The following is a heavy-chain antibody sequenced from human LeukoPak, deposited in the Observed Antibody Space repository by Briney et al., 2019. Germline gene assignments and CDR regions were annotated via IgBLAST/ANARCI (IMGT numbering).Heavy chain of an antibody. CDR3: ASSFYSSSWYYFDY. V-gene: IGHV3-11*04. J-gene: IGHJ4*02. CDR2: ISSSGSTI. Sequence: GSLRLSCAASGFTFSDYYMSWIRQAPGKGLEWVSYISSSGSTIYYADSVKGRFTISRDNAKNSLYLQMNSLRAEDTAVYYCASSFYSSSWYYFDYWGQGTLVAVSS. CDR1: GFTFSDYY. D-gene: IGHD6-13*01.